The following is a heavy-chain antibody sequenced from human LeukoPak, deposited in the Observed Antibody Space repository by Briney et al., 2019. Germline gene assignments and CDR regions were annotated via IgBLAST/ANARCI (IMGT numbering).Heavy chain of an antibody. D-gene: IGHD3-10*01. CDR3: ARGTRVQLPRYYYHGLAL. CDR2: IWHDGDKN. J-gene: IGHJ6*02. CDR1: GFPFDTYG. V-gene: IGHV3-33*01. Sequence: GGSLRLSCAASGFPFDTYGMHWVRQVPGKGLEWVAVIWHDGDKNYYSDSVKGRFTASRDNPKNMLFLQMNDLAVEDTAVYFCARGTRVQLPRYYYHGLALWGQGTTVIVSS.